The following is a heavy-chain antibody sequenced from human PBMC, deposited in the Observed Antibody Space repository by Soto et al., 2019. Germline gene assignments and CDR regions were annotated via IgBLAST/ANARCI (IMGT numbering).Heavy chain of an antibody. J-gene: IGHJ4*02. D-gene: IGHD6-13*01. Sequence: QVQLQESGPGLVKPSQTLSLTCTVSGGSISSGGYYWSWIRQHPGKALEWIGYIYYSGSTYYNPSLISRVTISVDTSKNQFSLRLSSVTAAYTAVYCCAGLSSWDNYFDYWGQGTLVTVSS. CDR2: IYYSGST. V-gene: IGHV4-31*03. CDR3: AGLSSWDNYFDY. CDR1: GGSISSGGYY.